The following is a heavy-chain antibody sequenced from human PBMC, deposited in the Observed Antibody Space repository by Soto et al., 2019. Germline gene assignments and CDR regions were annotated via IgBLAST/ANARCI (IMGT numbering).Heavy chain of an antibody. CDR2: IRSKANSYAT. Sequence: PGGSLRLSCAASGFTFSGSAMHWVRQASGKGLEWVGRIRSKANSYATAYAASVKGRFTISRDDSKNTAYLQMNSLKTEDTAVYYCTRLNYDTLTGYHVGDYWGQGTLVTVSS. D-gene: IGHD3-9*01. J-gene: IGHJ4*02. CDR1: GFTFSGSA. CDR3: TRLNYDTLTGYHVGDY. V-gene: IGHV3-73*01.